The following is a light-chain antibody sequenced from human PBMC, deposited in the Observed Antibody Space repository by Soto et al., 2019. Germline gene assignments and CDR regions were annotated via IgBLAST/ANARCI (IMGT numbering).Light chain of an antibody. V-gene: IGLV2-8*01. CDR2: EVS. J-gene: IGLJ2*01. CDR1: SSDVGYYNY. Sequence: QSALTQPPSASGSPGQSVTISCTGTSSDVGYYNYVSWYQQHPGKAPKLMIYEVSKRPSGVPDRFSGSKSGNTASLTVSGLQAEDEADYYCSSYAGSDNLMAFGGGTKVTVL. CDR3: SSYAGSDNLMA.